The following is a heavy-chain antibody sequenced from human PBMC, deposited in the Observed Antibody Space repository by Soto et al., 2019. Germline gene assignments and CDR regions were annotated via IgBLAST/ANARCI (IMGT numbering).Heavy chain of an antibody. CDR1: GFTFTRYS. CDR2: ISSTTNYI. V-gene: IGHV3-21*01. Sequence: GGSLRLSCAASGFTFTRYSMNWVRQAPGKGLEWVSSISSTTNYIYYADSMKGRFTVPRDNAKNSVYLEMNSLSAEDTAVYYCARESEDLTSNFDYWGQGTLVTVSS. CDR3: ARESEDLTSNFDY. J-gene: IGHJ4*02.